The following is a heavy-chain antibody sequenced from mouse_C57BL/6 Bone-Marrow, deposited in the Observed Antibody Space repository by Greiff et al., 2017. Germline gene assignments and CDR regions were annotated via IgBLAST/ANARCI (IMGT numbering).Heavy chain of an antibody. V-gene: IGHV1-76*01. CDR3: ESVGYSCDSDSSSYVDV. D-gene: IGHD1-1*01. Sequence: QVQLKQSGAELVKPGASVKLSCKASGYTFTDYCIHWVKQRPGQGLEWIARIYPGSGNTNYNEKFKGKATLTAEKSSSTAYMQLSSLTSEDSAVXYYESVGYSCDSDSSSYVDVWGTGTTLTVSS. CDR1: GYTFTDYC. J-gene: IGHJ2*01. CDR2: IYPGSGNT.